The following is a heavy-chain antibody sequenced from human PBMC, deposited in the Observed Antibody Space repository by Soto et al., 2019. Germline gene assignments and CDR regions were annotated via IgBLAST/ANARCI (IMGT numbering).Heavy chain of an antibody. CDR2: ISGTGQTT. D-gene: IGHD2-21*01. Sequence: EVQLLESGGGSVQPGGSLMLSCAASGFTFDSNSLSWVRQAPGKGLEWVSGISGTGQTTHYGDSVKGRFIISRDNFRNTLYLQMNSLRAEDTAVYFCAKSRGDSWNTYFFDYWGRGALVTVSS. J-gene: IGHJ4*02. CDR3: AKSRGDSWNTYFFDY. CDR1: GFTFDSNS. V-gene: IGHV3-23*01.